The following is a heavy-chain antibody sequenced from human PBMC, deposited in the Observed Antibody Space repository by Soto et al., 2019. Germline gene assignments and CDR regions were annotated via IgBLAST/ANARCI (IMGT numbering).Heavy chain of an antibody. J-gene: IGHJ3*02. CDR1: GFTFSSYA. Sequence: GGSLRLSCAASGFTFSSYAMSWVRQAPGKGLEWVSAISGSGGSTYYADSVKGRFTISRDNSKNTLYLQMNSLRAEDTAVYYCAKDGADTAMPYDAFDIWGQGTMVTVSS. CDR2: ISGSGGST. D-gene: IGHD5-18*01. CDR3: AKDGADTAMPYDAFDI. V-gene: IGHV3-23*01.